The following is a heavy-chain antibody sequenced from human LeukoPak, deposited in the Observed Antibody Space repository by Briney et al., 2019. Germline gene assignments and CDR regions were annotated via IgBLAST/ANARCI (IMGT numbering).Heavy chain of an antibody. V-gene: IGHV1-2*02. CDR1: GYTFTGYY. D-gene: IGHD6-19*01. J-gene: IGHJ4*02. CDR2: INPNSGGT. CDR3: ARVRPYSSGWNFDY. Sequence: ASVTVSCKASGYTFTGYYMHWVRQAPGQGLEWMGWINPNSGGTNYAPKFQGRVTMTRDTSISTVYMELSRLTSDDTALYYCARVRPYSSGWNFDYWGQGTLVTVSS.